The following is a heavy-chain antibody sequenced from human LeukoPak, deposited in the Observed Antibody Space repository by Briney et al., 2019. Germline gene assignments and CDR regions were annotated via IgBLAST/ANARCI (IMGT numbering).Heavy chain of an antibody. V-gene: IGHV4-4*02. D-gene: IGHD2-2*01. CDR1: GGSISSSNW. J-gene: IGHJ4*02. CDR3: AGMTLYCSSTSCYGPRDY. Sequence: SETLSLTCAVSGGSISSSNWWSWVRQPPGKGLEWIGEINHSGSTNYNPSLKSRVTVSVDTSKNQFSLRLSSVTAADTAVYYCAGMTLYCSSTSCYGPRDYWGQGTLVTVSS. CDR2: INHSGST.